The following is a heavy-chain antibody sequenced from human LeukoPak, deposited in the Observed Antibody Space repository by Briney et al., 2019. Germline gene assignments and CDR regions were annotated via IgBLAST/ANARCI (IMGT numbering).Heavy chain of an antibody. CDR2: ISGSGGRT. D-gene: IGHD2-21*01. CDR3: TKDGGYCGGDCYLGPYDY. Sequence: KSGGSLRLSCAVSGFTFSSYVMTWVRQVPGKGLEWVSGISGSGGRTYYVDSVKGRFTISRDNSKNTMYLQVNSLRAEDTAVYYCTKDGGYCGGDCYLGPYDYWGQGTLVTVSS. V-gene: IGHV3-23*01. CDR1: GFTFSSYV. J-gene: IGHJ4*02.